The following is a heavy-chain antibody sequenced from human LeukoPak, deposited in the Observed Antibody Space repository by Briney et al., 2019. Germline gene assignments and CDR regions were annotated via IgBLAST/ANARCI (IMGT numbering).Heavy chain of an antibody. J-gene: IGHJ4*02. CDR2: IYFSGST. D-gene: IGHD4-17*01. CDR1: GGSVNSGSYY. Sequence: SETLSLTCTVSGGSVNSGSYYWSWIRQPPGKGLEWIGYIYFSGSTTYNPSLNSRVTISVDTSKNKFSLKLSSVTAADTAVYYCARVPISTTARGYFDYWGQGTLVTVSS. V-gene: IGHV4-61*01. CDR3: ARVPISTTARGYFDY.